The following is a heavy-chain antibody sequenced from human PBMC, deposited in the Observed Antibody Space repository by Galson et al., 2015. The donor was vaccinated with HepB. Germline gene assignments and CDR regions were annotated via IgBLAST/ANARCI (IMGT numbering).Heavy chain of an antibody. D-gene: IGHD5-12*01. CDR3: ARDGYSSNFFDC. CDR1: GYSFTTYA. CDR2: INTNTGNP. J-gene: IGHJ4*02. V-gene: IGHV7-4-1*02. Sequence: SVKVSCKASGYSFTTYAVNWVRQAPGQGLEWMGRINTNTGNPTYAQGLTGRFVVSLDTSASTAYLQISSLKAEDTAVYYCARDGYSSNFFDCWGQGTLVTVSS.